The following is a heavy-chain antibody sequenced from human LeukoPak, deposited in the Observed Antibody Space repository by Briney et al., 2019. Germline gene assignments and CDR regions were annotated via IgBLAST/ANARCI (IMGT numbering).Heavy chain of an antibody. Sequence: PSETLSLTCTVSGGSISTDSWNWIRQPPGKGLEWIGYIYYSGSTNYNPSLKSRVTISVDTSKNQFSLKLSSVTAADTAVYYCARAAGPNYFDYWGQGTLVTVSS. J-gene: IGHJ4*02. CDR3: ARAAGPNYFDY. CDR2: IYYSGST. CDR1: GGSISTDS. V-gene: IGHV4-59*01.